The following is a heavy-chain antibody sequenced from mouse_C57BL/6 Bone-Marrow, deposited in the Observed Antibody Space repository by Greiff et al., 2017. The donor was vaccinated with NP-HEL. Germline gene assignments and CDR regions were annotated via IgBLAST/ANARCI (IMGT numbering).Heavy chain of an antibody. V-gene: IGHV1-54*01. Sequence: QVQLQQSGAELVRPGTSVKVSCKASGYAFTNYLIEWVKQRPGQGLEWIGVINPGSGGTNYNEKFKGKATLTADKSSSTAYMQLSSLTSEDSAVYFGARGIYYGNYEGAYWGQGTLVTVSA. CDR1: GYAFTNYL. D-gene: IGHD2-1*01. J-gene: IGHJ3*01. CDR2: INPGSGGT. CDR3: ARGIYYGNYEGAY.